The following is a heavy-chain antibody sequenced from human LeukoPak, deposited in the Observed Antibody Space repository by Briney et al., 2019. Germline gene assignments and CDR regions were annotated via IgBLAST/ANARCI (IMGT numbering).Heavy chain of an antibody. CDR3: ARVFSGGSSYDAFDI. CDR1: GGTFSSYA. J-gene: IGHJ3*02. CDR2: IIPIFGTA. D-gene: IGHD2-15*01. Sequence: SVKVSCKASGGTFSSYAISWVRQAPGQGLEWMGGIIPIFGTANYAQKFQGRVTITADESTSTAYMELSSLRSEDTAVYYCARVFSGGSSYDAFDIWGQGTMVTVSS. V-gene: IGHV1-69*13.